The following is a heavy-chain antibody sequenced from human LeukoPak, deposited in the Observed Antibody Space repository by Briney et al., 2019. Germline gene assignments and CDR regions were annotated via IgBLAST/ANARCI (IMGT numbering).Heavy chain of an antibody. CDR3: ASVYYYDSSGTYFDAFDI. V-gene: IGHV4-59*01. CDR2: IYYSGST. CDR1: GDSISSYY. Sequence: SETLSLTCTVSGDSISSYYWSWIRQPPGKGLEWIGYIYYSGSTNYNPSLKSRVTISVDTSKNQFSLKLSSVTAADTAVSYCASVYYYDSSGTYFDAFDIWGQGTMVTVSS. J-gene: IGHJ3*02. D-gene: IGHD3-22*01.